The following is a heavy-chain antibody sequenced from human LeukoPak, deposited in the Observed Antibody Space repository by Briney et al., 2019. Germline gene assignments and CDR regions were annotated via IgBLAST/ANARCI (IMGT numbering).Heavy chain of an antibody. CDR2: ISGSGSNT. CDR3: AKDRYYYDSSGYYYFDY. CDR1: GITFSGSG. J-gene: IGHJ4*02. V-gene: IGHV3-23*01. D-gene: IGHD3-22*01. Sequence: GGSLRLSCAASGITFSGSGMSWVRQAPGKGLEWVSTISGSGSNTHYADSVKGRFTISRDNSKNTLYLQMNSLRAEDTAVYYCAKDRYYYDSSGYYYFDYWGQGTLVTVSS.